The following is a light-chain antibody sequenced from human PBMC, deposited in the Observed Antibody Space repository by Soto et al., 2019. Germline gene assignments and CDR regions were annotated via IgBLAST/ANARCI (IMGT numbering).Light chain of an antibody. J-gene: IGLJ1*01. CDR2: SNN. V-gene: IGLV1-44*01. CDR3: AAWDYSLNGYV. CDR1: SSKIGSNT. Sequence: QSVLTQPPSASGTPGQRVTISCSGSSSKIGSNTVNWYQQLPGTAPKLLIYSNNQRPSGVPDRFSGSKSGTSASLAISGLQSEDEADYYCAAWDYSLNGYVFGTGTKVTVL.